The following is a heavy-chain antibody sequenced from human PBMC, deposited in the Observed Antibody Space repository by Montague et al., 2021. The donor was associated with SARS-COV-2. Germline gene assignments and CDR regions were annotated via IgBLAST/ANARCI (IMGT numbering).Heavy chain of an antibody. D-gene: IGHD6-19*01. CDR2: IYYSGST. V-gene: IGHV4-31*03. J-gene: IGHJ3*02. Sequence: ALSLTRTLSGGSINSGGCYWSWIRQHPGKGLEWIGYIYYSGSTYYXPSLKSRLTISVDTSKNQFSLKLSSVTAADTAVYYCARVHFVSSGWYPDAFDICGEGTTVTVSS. CDR1: GGSINSGGCY. CDR3: ARVHFVSSGWYPDAFDI.